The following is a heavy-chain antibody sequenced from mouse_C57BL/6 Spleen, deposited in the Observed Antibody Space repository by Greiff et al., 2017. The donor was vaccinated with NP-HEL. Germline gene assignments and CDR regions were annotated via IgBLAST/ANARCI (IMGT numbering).Heavy chain of an antibody. J-gene: IGHJ2*01. D-gene: IGHD2-4*01. CDR3: ATALRPRDFDY. CDR2: IHPNSGST. Sequence: VQLQQSGAELVKPGASVKLSCKASGYTFTSYWMHWVKQRPGQGLEWIGMIHPNSGSTNYNEKFKSKATLTVDKSSSTAYMQLSSLTSEDSAVYYCATALRPRDFDYWDQGTTLTVSS. V-gene: IGHV1-64*01. CDR1: GYTFTSYW.